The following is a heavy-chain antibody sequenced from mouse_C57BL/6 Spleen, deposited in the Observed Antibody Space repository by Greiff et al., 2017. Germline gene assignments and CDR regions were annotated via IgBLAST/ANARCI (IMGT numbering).Heavy chain of an antibody. CDR1: GYSITSGYY. V-gene: IGHV3-6*01. CDR2: ISYDGSN. Sequence: EVQLQESGPGLVKPSQSLSLTCSVTGYSITSGYYWNWIRQFPGNKLEWMGYISYDGSNNYNPSLKNRISITRDTSKNQFFLKLNSVTTEDTATYYCARYYDYGDWYFDVWGTGTTVTVSS. D-gene: IGHD2-4*01. J-gene: IGHJ1*03. CDR3: ARYYDYGDWYFDV.